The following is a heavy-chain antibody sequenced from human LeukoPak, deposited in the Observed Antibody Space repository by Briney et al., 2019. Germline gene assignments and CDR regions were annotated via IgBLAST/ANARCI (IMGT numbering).Heavy chain of an antibody. CDR3: ARDGAVAGIENDY. D-gene: IGHD6-19*01. CDR1: WSSSSCEI. Sequence: SLCCAAGWSSSSCEIMWLRQLSARELGWGSYISSSGTGTLYADSVKGRFTISRDNAKNSVYLQMNSLRAEDTAVYYCARDGAVAGIENDYWGQGTLVTVSS. V-gene: IGHV3-48*03. J-gene: IGHJ4*02. CDR2: ISSSGTGT.